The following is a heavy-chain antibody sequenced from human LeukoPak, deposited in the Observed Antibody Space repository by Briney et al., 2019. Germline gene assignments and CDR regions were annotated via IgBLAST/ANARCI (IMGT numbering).Heavy chain of an antibody. CDR3: ARHGGGWAAAGTHTDY. CDR2: IYYSGST. D-gene: IGHD6-13*01. V-gene: IGHV4-30-4*08. J-gene: IGHJ4*02. CDR1: GGSISSGDYY. Sequence: PSQTLSLTCTVSGGSISSGDYYWSWIRQPPGKGLEWIGYIYYSGSTYYNPSLKSRVTISVDTSKNQFSLKLSSVTAADTAVYYCARHGGGWAAAGTHTDYWGQGTLVTVSS.